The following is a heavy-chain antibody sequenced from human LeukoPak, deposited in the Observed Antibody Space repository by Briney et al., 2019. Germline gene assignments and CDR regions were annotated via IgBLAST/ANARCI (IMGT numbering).Heavy chain of an antibody. Sequence: GGSLRLSCAASGFTFTKYWMSWVRQAPGKGLEWLALITHDGSMKEYADSVKGRFTISRDNARNSLYLQMSSLRAEDTALYSCARDERISLARGVTNYYFYCFSMDVCSKRTTVIVSS. CDR3: ARDERISLARGVTNYYFYCFSMDV. CDR2: ITHDGSMK. CDR1: GFTFTKYW. D-gene: IGHD3-10*01. V-gene: IGHV3-30*15. J-gene: IGHJ6*03.